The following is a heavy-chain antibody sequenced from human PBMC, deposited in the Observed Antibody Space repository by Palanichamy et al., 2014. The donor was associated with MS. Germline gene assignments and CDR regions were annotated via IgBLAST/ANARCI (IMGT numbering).Heavy chain of an antibody. V-gene: IGHV1-3*01. CDR1: GHAFTDYA. D-gene: IGHD3-3*01. J-gene: IGHJ4*02. Sequence: QVQLVQSGAEVKKPGASVKVSCKASGHAFTDYAIHWVRQTPGQRLEWMGWINAGNGNTKYSQKFQSRVTITRDTSADTAYMELSSLRSEDTALYYCAREHDSWSGYSFDFWGQGTLVTASS. CDR2: INAGNGNT. CDR3: AREHDSWSGYSFDF.